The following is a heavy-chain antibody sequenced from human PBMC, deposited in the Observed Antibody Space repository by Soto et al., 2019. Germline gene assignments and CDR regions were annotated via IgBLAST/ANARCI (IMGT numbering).Heavy chain of an antibody. V-gene: IGHV3-30-3*01. CDR3: ARGDDDFWSGPDAFDI. J-gene: IGHJ3*02. D-gene: IGHD3-3*01. CDR1: GFTFSSYA. Sequence: GSLRISCAASGFTFSSYAMHWVRQAPGKGLEWVAVISYDGSNKYYADSVKGRFTISRDNSKNTLYLQMNSLRAEDTAVYYCARGDDDFWSGPDAFDIWGQGTMVTVSS. CDR2: ISYDGSNK.